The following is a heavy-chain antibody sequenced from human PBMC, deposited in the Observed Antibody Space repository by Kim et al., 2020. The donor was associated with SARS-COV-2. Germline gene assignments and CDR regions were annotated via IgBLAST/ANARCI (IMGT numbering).Heavy chain of an antibody. J-gene: IGHJ6*01. CDR3: ARRSQGVASGCGYRMDV. V-gene: IGHV4-39*01. CDR1: GGSISSSSYF. D-gene: IGHD5-12*01. Sequence: SETLSLTCTVSGGSISSSSYFWVWIRQPPGKGLEWIATRSYGGTTYYNPSLKSRGTISVDTSKNQFSLSLNSVTAAASADYYCARRSQGVASGCGYRMDV. CDR2: RSYGGTT.